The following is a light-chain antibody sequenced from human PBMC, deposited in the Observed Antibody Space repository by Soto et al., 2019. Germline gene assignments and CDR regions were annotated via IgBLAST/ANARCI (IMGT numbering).Light chain of an antibody. CDR1: QSIRRS. Sequence: DIQMTQSPSSLSASVGDRVTITCRASQSIRRSLNWYQQKPGKAPKLLIYAASSLQSGVPSRFSGTGSGTDFTLTISSLQPEDFAIYYCQQSFNSPRTFGQGTKADIK. V-gene: IGKV1-39*01. CDR2: AAS. J-gene: IGKJ1*01. CDR3: QQSFNSPRT.